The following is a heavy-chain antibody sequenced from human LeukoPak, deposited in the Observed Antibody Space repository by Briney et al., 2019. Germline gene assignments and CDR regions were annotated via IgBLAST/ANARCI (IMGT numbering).Heavy chain of an antibody. CDR1: GYSFSSYW. Sequence: GESLKISCKGSGYSFSSYWIGWVRQMPGKGLEWMGIIYPGDSDTRYSPSFQGQVTISADKSISTAYLQWSSLKASDTAMYYCAGVLPDSGSGRGAVNYWGQGTLVTVSS. V-gene: IGHV5-51*01. J-gene: IGHJ4*02. D-gene: IGHD6-19*01. CDR3: AGVLPDSGSGRGAVNY. CDR2: IYPGDSDT.